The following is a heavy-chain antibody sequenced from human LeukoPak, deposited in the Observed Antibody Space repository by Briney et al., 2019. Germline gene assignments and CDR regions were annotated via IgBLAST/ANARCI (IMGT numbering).Heavy chain of an antibody. D-gene: IGHD5-12*01. CDR3: AKDPQGRVVATIFLI. Sequence: GGSLRLSCAAPGFTFSSYAMSWVRQAPGKGLEWVSAISGSGGSTYYADSVKGRFTISRDNSKNTLYLQMNSLRAEDTAVYYCAKDPQGRVVATIFLIWGQGTLVTVSS. CDR2: ISGSGGST. CDR1: GFTFSSYA. J-gene: IGHJ4*02. V-gene: IGHV3-23*01.